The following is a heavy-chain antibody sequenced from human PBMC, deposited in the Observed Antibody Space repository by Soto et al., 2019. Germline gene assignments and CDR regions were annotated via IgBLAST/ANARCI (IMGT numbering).Heavy chain of an antibody. CDR2: ISYDGKNE. CDR1: GFTFSAYT. CDR3: ARDGYSGRSDGFDI. Sequence: QGQLVDAGGGVVQPGRSLRLSCAASGFTFSAYTMHWVRQPPGKGLEWVAVISYDGKNEYYTDPVKGRFTVSRDNSKSTLYLQMNSLKSEDTAIYYCARDGYSGRSDGFDIWGQGTMVSVAS. D-gene: IGHD1-26*01. J-gene: IGHJ3*02. V-gene: IGHV3-30*04.